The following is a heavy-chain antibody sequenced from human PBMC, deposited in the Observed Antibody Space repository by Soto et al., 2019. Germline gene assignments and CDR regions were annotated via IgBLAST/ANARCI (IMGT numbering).Heavy chain of an antibody. CDR2: MNPNSGNT. J-gene: IGHJ6*02. CDR1: GYTFTSYD. CDR3: AREKTSYGMDV. Sequence: QVQLVQSGAEVKKPGASVKVSCKASGYTFTSYDINWVRQSTGQGIEWMGWMNPNSGNTGYAHKFQGRVTMTRNTSISTADMERSSLRSEDTGFYYCAREKTSYGMDVWGQGTTVTVSS. V-gene: IGHV1-8*01.